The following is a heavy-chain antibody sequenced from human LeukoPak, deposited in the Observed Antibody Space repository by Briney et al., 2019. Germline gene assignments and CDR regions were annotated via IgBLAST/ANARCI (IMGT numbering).Heavy chain of an antibody. D-gene: IGHD5-24*01. Sequence: GGSLRLSCAASGFTFSDYAMSWVRQAPGKGLEWVSANSGSGKSTYYADSVKGRFTISRDNSKNTLYLQMNSLRAEDTAVYYCAKRGMTTIKEGFDYWGQGTPVTVSS. CDR2: NSGSGKST. CDR1: GFTFSDYA. V-gene: IGHV3-23*01. CDR3: AKRGMTTIKEGFDY. J-gene: IGHJ4*02.